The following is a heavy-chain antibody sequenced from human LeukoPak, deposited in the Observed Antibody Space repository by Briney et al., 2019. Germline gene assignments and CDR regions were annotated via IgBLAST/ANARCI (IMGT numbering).Heavy chain of an antibody. CDR1: GGSISSGDYY. J-gene: IGHJ4*02. D-gene: IGHD2-2*01. V-gene: IGHV4-30-4*01. Sequence: SETLSLTCTVSGGSISSGDYYWSWIRQPPGKGLEWIGYIYYSGSTYYNPSLKSRVTISVDTSKYQFSLKLSSVTAADTAVYYCARVSPLCGFDYWGQGTLVTVSS. CDR3: ARVSPLCGFDY. CDR2: IYYSGST.